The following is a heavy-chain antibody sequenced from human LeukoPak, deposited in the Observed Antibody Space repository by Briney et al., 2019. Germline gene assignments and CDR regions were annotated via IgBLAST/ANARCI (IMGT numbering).Heavy chain of an antibody. J-gene: IGHJ4*02. CDR3: ARDKEYFDWLLPFDY. CDR1: GGSISSGGHY. D-gene: IGHD3-9*01. V-gene: IGHV4-61*02. Sequence: SETLSLTCTVSGGSISSGGHYWSWIRQPAGKGLEYLGRIYATGSTNYNPSLRSRVTISADTSMNHFSLKLSSVTAADTAVYYCARDKEYFDWLLPFDYWGQGTLVTVSS. CDR2: IYATGST.